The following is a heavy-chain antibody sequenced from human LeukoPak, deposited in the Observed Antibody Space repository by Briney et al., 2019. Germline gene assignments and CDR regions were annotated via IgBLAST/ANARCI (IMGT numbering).Heavy chain of an antibody. CDR3: ARGRSGYSYGPRFDY. Sequence: SETLSLTCAVYGGSFSGYYWSWIRQPPGKGLEWIGEINHSGSTNYNPSLKSRVTISVDTSQNQFSLKLNSVTAADTAVYYCARGRSGYSYGPRFDYWGQGTLVTVSS. CDR2: INHSGST. V-gene: IGHV4-34*01. CDR1: GGSFSGYY. D-gene: IGHD5-18*01. J-gene: IGHJ4*02.